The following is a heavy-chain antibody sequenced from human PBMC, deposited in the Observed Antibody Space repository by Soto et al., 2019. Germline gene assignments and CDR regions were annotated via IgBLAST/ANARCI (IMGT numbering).Heavy chain of an antibody. CDR3: ARGGERRFLEWLSHLYWFDP. CDR2: ISGSGEKT. D-gene: IGHD3-3*01. CDR1: GFTFSNNV. J-gene: IGHJ5*02. V-gene: IGHV3-23*01. Sequence: LRLSCTASGFTFSNNVMSWVRQAPGKGLEWVSGISGSGEKTYYADSVKGRFTISRDNSKNTLFLQMNSLRAEDTAVYYCARGGERRFLEWLSHLYWFDPWGQGTLVTVSS.